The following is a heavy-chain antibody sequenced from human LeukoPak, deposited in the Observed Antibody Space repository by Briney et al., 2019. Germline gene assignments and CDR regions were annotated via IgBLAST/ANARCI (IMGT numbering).Heavy chain of an antibody. D-gene: IGHD6-6*01. Sequence: SETLSLTCTVSGGSISSGGYYWSWIRQHPGKGLEWIGYIYYSGSTYYNPSLKSRVTISVDTSKNQSSLKLSSVTAADTAVYYCARLFSSSSWGYYYYGMDVWGQGTTVTVSS. CDR3: ARLFSSSSWGYYYYGMDV. CDR2: IYYSGST. CDR1: GGSISSGGYY. J-gene: IGHJ6*02. V-gene: IGHV4-31*03.